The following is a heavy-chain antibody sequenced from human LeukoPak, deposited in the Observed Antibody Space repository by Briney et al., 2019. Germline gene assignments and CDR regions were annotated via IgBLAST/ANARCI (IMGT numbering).Heavy chain of an antibody. Sequence: ASVTVSFMFSGYTLTELSMHWVRQAPGKGLEWMGGFDPEDGETIYAQKFQGRVTMTEDTSTDTAYMELSSLRSEDTAVYYCASITMVRGVIIPRWYFDLWGRGTLVTVSS. CDR3: ASITMVRGVIIPRWYFDL. CDR2: FDPEDGET. CDR1: GYTLTELS. D-gene: IGHD3-10*01. J-gene: IGHJ2*01. V-gene: IGHV1-24*01.